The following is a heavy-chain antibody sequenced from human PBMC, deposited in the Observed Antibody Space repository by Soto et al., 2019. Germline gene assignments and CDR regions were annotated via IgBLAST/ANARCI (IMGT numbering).Heavy chain of an antibody. CDR1: GFTFSSYA. V-gene: IGHV3-23*01. J-gene: IGHJ4*02. D-gene: IGHD5-12*01. CDR2: ISGSGGST. Sequence: GGSLRLSCAASGFTFSSYATSWVRQAPGKGLEWVSAISGSGGSTYYADSVKGRFTISRDNSKNTLYLQMNSLRAEDTAVYYCAKSQEWLRLTPYYFDYWGQGTLVTVSS. CDR3: AKSQEWLRLTPYYFDY.